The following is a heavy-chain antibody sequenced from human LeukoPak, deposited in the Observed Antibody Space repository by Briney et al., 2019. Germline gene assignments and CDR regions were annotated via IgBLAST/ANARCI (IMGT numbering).Heavy chain of an antibody. CDR2: IYYSGST. V-gene: IGHV4-59*01. Sequence: TSETLSLTCTVSGGSISSYYWSWIRQPPGKGLEWVGYIYYSGSTNYNPSLKSRVTISVDTSKNQFSLKLSSVTAADTAVYYCARTTEAHSWRTRYYDYYMDVWGKGTTVTVSS. D-gene: IGHD6-13*01. CDR3: ARTTEAHSWRTRYYDYYMDV. CDR1: GGSISSYY. J-gene: IGHJ6*03.